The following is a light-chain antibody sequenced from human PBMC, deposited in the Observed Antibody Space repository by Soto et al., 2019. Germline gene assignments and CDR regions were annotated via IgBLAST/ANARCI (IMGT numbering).Light chain of an antibody. V-gene: IGKV3-11*01. J-gene: IGKJ1*01. CDR2: DAY. Sequence: EVVLTQSPVTLSLSPGERATLSCRASQSFRGLLAWYQQKPGQAPRLLIYDAYNRATGIPARFSGSGSGTDFTLTISTLEPEDFAVYYCKQCSNWPPKFGQGTKVDIK. CDR3: KQCSNWPPK. CDR1: QSFRGL.